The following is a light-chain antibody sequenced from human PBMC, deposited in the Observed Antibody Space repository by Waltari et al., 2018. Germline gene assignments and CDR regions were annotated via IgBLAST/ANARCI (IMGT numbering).Light chain of an antibody. J-gene: IGKJ2*01. Sequence: EIVLTQSTATLYLSPGETATLSCRASQSVSHYLVWFQQNPGQTPGLLIYDASKRATGIPARFRGSGSGTDFTLTISSLEPEDLAVYYCQQRTNLTPGYTFGQGTNLQIK. CDR3: QQRTNLTPGYT. V-gene: IGKV3-11*01. CDR2: DAS. CDR1: QSVSHY.